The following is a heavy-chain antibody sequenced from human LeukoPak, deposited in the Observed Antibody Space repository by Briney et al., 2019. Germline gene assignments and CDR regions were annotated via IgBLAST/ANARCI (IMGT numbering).Heavy chain of an antibody. CDR2: INPNSGGT. V-gene: IGHV1-2*04. D-gene: IGHD2-2*01. Sequence: ASVKVSCKASGYTFTRYYMHWVRQAPGQGLEWMGWINPNSGGTNYAQKFQGWVTMTRDTSISTAYMELSRLRSDDTAVYYCALCYQLLTLRAFDIWGQGTMVTVSS. CDR3: ALCYQLLTLRAFDI. J-gene: IGHJ3*02. CDR1: GYTFTRYY.